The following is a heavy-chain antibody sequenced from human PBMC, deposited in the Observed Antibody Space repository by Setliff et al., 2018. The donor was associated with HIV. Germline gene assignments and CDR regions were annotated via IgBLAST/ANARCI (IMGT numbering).Heavy chain of an antibody. Sequence: SETLSLTCTVSGGSIINNFWSWIRLPPGKGLEYIGYIYYSGNTDYNPSLKSRVTISVDRSKSQFSLKLNSVTAADTAVYYCARSPGVDTNMAFDYWGQGMLVTVSS. D-gene: IGHD5-18*01. V-gene: IGHV4-59*01. CDR2: IYYSGNT. CDR1: GGSIINNF. CDR3: ARSPGVDTNMAFDY. J-gene: IGHJ4*02.